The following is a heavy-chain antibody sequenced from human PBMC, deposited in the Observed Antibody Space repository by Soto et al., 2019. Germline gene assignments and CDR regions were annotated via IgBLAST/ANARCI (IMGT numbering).Heavy chain of an antibody. CDR1: GGTFSSYA. D-gene: IGHD6-13*01. Sequence: SVKVSCKXSGGTFSSYAISWVRQAPGQGLEWMGGIIPIFGTANYAQKFQGRVTITADKSTSTAYMELSSLRSEDTAVYYCARVFRSSPLGWFDPWGQGTLVTVSS. J-gene: IGHJ5*02. CDR2: IIPIFGTA. CDR3: ARVFRSSPLGWFDP. V-gene: IGHV1-69*06.